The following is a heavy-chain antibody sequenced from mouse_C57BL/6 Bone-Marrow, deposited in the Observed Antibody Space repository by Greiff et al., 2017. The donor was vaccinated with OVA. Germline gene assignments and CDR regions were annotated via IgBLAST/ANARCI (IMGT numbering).Heavy chain of an antibody. CDR2: IYPGTGNT. CDR3: ARGDYGNYVFDY. Sequence: VVGPGASVKLSCKTSGYIFTNYWIHWVKQRSGQGLEWIARIYPGTGNTYYNEIFKVKATLTADKSSSTAYMQFSSLKSEDSAVYFCARGDYGNYVFDYWGQGTLVTVSA. CDR1: GYIFTNYW. V-gene: IGHV1-76*01. D-gene: IGHD2-1*01. J-gene: IGHJ3*01.